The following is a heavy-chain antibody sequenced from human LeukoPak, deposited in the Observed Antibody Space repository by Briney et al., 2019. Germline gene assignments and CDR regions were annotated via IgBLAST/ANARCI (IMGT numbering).Heavy chain of an antibody. CDR1: GDSISGSY. CDR2: INTSGNT. D-gene: IGHD3-10*01. CDR3: ARDRLGFRVDV. J-gene: IGHJ6*04. V-gene: IGHV4-4*07. Sequence: PSETLSLTCTVSGDSISGSYWTWIRQSAGKGLEWIGRINTSGNTNYNPSLKSRVTMSLDTSKNRFSLNMSSVTVADTAVYYCARDRLGFRVDVWGKGTTVTFSS.